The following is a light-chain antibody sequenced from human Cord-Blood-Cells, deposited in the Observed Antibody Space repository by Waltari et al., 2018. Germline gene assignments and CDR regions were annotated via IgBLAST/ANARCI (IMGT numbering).Light chain of an antibody. CDR1: QSISSY. Sequence: DIQMTQSPSSLSASVGDRVTITCRASQSISSYLNWYQQKPWKAPKLLIYAASSLQSGVPSRFSGSGSGTDFTLTISSLRPEDFATYYCQQSYSTGKFGQGTKVEIK. V-gene: IGKV1-39*01. CDR2: AAS. CDR3: QQSYSTGK. J-gene: IGKJ1*01.